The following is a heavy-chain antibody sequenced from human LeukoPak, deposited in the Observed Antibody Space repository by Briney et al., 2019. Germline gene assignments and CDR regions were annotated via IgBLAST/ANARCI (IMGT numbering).Heavy chain of an antibody. CDR1: GYTFTDYY. V-gene: IGHV1-2*04. CDR2: IHPNSGDT. CDR3: ASYYGHYTRNWMDT. D-gene: IGHD4-17*01. J-gene: IGHJ5*02. Sequence: ASVKVSCKASGYTFTDYYMHWVRQAPGQGLEWMGWIHPNSGDTKSAQRFQGWVTMTRDTSISTAYMELTRLTSDDTAVYYCASYYGHYTRNWMDTWGQGTPVTVSS.